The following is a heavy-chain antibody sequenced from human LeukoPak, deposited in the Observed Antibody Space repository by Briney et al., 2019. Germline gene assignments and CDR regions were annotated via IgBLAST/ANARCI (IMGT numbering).Heavy chain of an antibody. CDR2: IYYSGST. Sequence: PSETLSLTCTVSGGSISSSSYYWSWIRQPPGKGLEWIGYIYYSGSTNYNPSLKSRVTISVDTSKNQFSLKLSSVTAADTAVYYCARLFKTYYDILTGHSRAWFDPWGQGTLVTVSS. CDR1: GGSISSSSYY. V-gene: IGHV4-61*05. D-gene: IGHD3-9*01. J-gene: IGHJ5*02. CDR3: ARLFKTYYDILTGHSRAWFDP.